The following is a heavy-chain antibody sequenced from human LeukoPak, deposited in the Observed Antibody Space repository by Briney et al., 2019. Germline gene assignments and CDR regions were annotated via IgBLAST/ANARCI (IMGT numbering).Heavy chain of an antibody. CDR1: GGSISSSNW. CDR3: ARGLLWTRYYFDY. CDR2: IYHSGST. Sequence: SETLSLTCAVSGGSISSSNWWSWVRQPPGKGLEWIGEIYHSGSTNYNPSLKSRVTISVDKSKNQFSLKLSSVAAADTAVYYCARGLLWTRYYFDYWGQGTLVTVSS. V-gene: IGHV4-4*02. D-gene: IGHD2-2*01. J-gene: IGHJ4*02.